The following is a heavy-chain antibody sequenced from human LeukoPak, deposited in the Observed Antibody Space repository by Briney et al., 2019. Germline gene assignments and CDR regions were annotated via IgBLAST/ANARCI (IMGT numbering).Heavy chain of an antibody. Sequence: GESLKISCKGSGYSFTSYWIGWVRQMPGKGLEWMGIIYPGDSDTRYSPSFQGQVTISADKSISTAYLQWSSLKASDTAMYCCARHGYCSSTSCYACDYWGQGTLVTVSS. V-gene: IGHV5-51*01. CDR3: ARHGYCSSTSCYACDY. J-gene: IGHJ4*02. CDR2: IYPGDSDT. CDR1: GYSFTSYW. D-gene: IGHD2-2*03.